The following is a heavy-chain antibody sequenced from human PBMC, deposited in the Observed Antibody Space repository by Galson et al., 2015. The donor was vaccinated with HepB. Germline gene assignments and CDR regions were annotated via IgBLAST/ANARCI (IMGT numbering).Heavy chain of an antibody. CDR1: GFTFSSYA. J-gene: IGHJ4*02. Sequence: SLRLSCAASGFTFSSYAMHWVRQAPGKGPEFVSTISSNGGSTYYAGSVTGRFTISRDNSKTTLYLQMSSLRAEDTAIYYCVTIATGYRSRDANFDYWGQGTLVTVSS. D-gene: IGHD6-13*01. V-gene: IGHV3-64D*06. CDR3: VTIATGYRSRDANFDY. CDR2: ISSNGGST.